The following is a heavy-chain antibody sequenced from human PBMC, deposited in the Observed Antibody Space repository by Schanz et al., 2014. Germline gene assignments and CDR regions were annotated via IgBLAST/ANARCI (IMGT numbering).Heavy chain of an antibody. D-gene: IGHD4-4*01. V-gene: IGHV1-2*02. CDR3: ARRGPNCSNNSCYHGWFDP. CDR1: GYTFTGYY. Sequence: QVLLVQSGAEVKQPGASVKVSCKASGYTFTGYYIHWVRQAPRQGFEWMGWINPLSGATDYAPTFQGRVSMTRDTSISTAYMEVTRLVSSDTAVYYCARRGPNCSNNSCYHGWFDPWGQGTLVTVSS. J-gene: IGHJ5*02. CDR2: INPLSGAT.